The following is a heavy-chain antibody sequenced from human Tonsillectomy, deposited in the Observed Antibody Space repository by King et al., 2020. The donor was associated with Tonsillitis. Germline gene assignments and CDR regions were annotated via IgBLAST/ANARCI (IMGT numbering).Heavy chain of an antibody. J-gene: IGHJ4*02. V-gene: IGHV3-15*07. Sequence: VQLVESGGGLVNPGGSLRLSCAASGFTFSPAWMTWVRQAPGKGLEWGGRFKSKARGETTEYAAAVKGRFTISRDDSKNMLYLQISSRKIEDTALYYCAWDSSSWYTLGVWGQGTLLTVSS. CDR3: AWDSSSWYTLGV. CDR2: FKSKARGETT. D-gene: IGHD6-13*01. CDR1: GFTFSPAW.